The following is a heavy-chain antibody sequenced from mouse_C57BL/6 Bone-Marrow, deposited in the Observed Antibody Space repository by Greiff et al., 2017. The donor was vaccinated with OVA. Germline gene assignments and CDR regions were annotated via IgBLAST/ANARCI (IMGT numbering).Heavy chain of an antibody. D-gene: IGHD2-13*01. CDR2: IRNKANGYTT. CDR3: ARYKVNFDY. CDR1: GFTFTDYY. J-gene: IGHJ2*01. V-gene: IGHV7-3*01. Sequence: EVKLMESGGGLVQPGGSLSLSCAASGFTFTDYYMSWVRQPPGKALEWLGFIRNKANGYTTEYSASVKGRFTISRDNSQSILYLQMNALRAEDSATYYCARYKVNFDYWGQGTTLTVSS.